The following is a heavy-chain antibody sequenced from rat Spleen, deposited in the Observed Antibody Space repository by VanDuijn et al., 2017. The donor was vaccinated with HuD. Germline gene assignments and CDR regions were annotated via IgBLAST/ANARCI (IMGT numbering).Heavy chain of an antibody. D-gene: IGHD3-1*01. Sequence: MTWIRQAPGKGLEWVASISNAAGKVYYPDSVKGRFTISRDTAQNILYLQLNSLRSEDTATYYCAKTKGPLSLREPFDYWGQGVMVTVSS. J-gene: IGHJ2*01. V-gene: IGHV5-31*01. CDR2: ISNAAGKV. CDR3: AKTKGPLSLREPFDY.